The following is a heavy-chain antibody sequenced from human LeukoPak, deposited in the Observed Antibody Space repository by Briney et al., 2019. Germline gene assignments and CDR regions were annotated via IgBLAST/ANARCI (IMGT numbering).Heavy chain of an antibody. CDR2: IGASGADT. J-gene: IGHJ3*01. Sequence: GGSLRLYCEASGFTFGSSAMTWVRQAPGKGLDWVSVIGASGADTYYADSVKGRFTLSRDNAKNTLYLHMRSLRAEDTAVYFCARRPRDSSGYYLGAFHAWGQGTTVTVSS. D-gene: IGHD3-22*01. CDR3: ARRPRDSSGYYLGAFHA. CDR1: GFTFGSSA. V-gene: IGHV3-23*01.